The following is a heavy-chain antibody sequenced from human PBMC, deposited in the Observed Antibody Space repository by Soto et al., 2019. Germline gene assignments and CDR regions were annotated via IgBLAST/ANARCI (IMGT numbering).Heavy chain of an antibody. CDR3: ARSRDGYNLNPIDQ. CDR1: TGSSDSFY. D-gene: IGHD5-12*01. J-gene: IGHJ4*02. Sequence: QVQLQVSGPGLVKPSATLALSCTVSTGSSDSFYWSWIRQPPGKGLEWIGYFFYTGSTNHNPSLKCRVTISLDMSSGQFSLSLTSVTAADTAMYYCARSRDGYNLNPIDQWGQGLLVTVSS. CDR2: FFYTGST. V-gene: IGHV4-59*01.